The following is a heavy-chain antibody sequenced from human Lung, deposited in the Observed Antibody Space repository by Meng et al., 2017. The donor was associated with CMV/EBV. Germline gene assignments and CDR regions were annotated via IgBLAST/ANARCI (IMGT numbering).Heavy chain of an antibody. J-gene: IGHJ4*02. D-gene: IGHD3-10*01. Sequence: GSLRLSCTVSGGFISNYYGSWIRQPPGKGLEWIGYIYDSGTNYNPSLKSRVTISIDTSKNQLSLNLISVTAADTAVYYCAREDVGWVYGSGLGYWGQGTXVTVSS. CDR3: AREDVGWVYGSGLGY. CDR1: GGFISNYY. CDR2: IYDSGT. V-gene: IGHV4-59*01.